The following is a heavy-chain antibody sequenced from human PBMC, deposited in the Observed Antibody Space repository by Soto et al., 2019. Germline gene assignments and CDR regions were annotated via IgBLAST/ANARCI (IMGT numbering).Heavy chain of an antibody. CDR2: ISAYNGNT. J-gene: IGHJ4*02. V-gene: IGHV1-18*01. Sequence: QVQLVQSGAEVKKPGASVKVSFKASGYTFTSYGISWVRQAPGQGLEWMGWISAYNGNTNYAQKLQGRVTMTTDTSTSTAYMELRSLRSDDTAVDYCARDGYYDSSGYRSDFDYWGQGTLVTVSS. CDR3: ARDGYYDSSGYRSDFDY. CDR1: GYTFTSYG. D-gene: IGHD3-22*01.